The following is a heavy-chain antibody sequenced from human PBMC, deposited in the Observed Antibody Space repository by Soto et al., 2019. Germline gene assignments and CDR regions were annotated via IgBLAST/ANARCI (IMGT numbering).Heavy chain of an antibody. CDR1: GFTFSHYP. J-gene: IGHJ3*02. CDR2: ISTTSNYI. D-gene: IGHD4-17*01. V-gene: IGHV3-21*02. CDR3: ARDTVTPVAFDI. Sequence: EVQLVESGGGLVKPGGSLRLSCAASGFTFSHYPMNWVRQAPGKGLEWVSSISTTSNYIYYVDSVKSRFTISRDNAKKLLYLQMNSLRAEDTAVYYCARDTVTPVAFDIWGQGTMVTVSS.